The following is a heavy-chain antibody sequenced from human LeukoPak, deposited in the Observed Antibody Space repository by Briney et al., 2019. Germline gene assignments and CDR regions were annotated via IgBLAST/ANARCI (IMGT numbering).Heavy chain of an antibody. CDR3: ASISWSSGYYLD. J-gene: IGHJ4*02. D-gene: IGHD3-22*01. CDR2: IYYSGST. V-gene: IGHV4-34*01. CDR1: GGSFSGYY. Sequence: SETLSLTCAVYGGSFSGYYWGWIRHPPGKGLEWIGSIYYSGSTYYNPSLKSRVTISVDTSKNQFSLKLSSVTAADTAVYYCASISWSSGYYLDWGQGTLVTVSS.